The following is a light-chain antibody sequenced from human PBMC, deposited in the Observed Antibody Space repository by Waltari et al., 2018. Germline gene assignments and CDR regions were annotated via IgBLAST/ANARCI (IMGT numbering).Light chain of an antibody. J-gene: IGKJ2*01. CDR1: QSVSSY. CDR2: DAA. CDR3: QHRYT. V-gene: IGKV3-11*01. Sequence: EIVLTQSPATLSLSPGERATLSCRASQSVSSYLAWYQQKPGQAPRLLIYDAANRATGSPASFSGSGSGTDFTLTISSLEPEDFAVYFCQHRYTFGQGTKLEIK.